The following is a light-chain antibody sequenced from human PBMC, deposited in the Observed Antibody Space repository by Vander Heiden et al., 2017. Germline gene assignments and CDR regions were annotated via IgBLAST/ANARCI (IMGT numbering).Light chain of an antibody. CDR1: QSISSY. J-gene: IGKJ1*01. Sequence: DSQLTHTPSSLSASVGDRVTITCRASQSISSYLNWYQQKPGKAPKLLIYAASSLQSGVPSRFSGSGSGTDFTLTISSLQPEDFATYYCQQSYSAPPTFGQGTKVEIK. CDR3: QQSYSAPPT. V-gene: IGKV1-39*01. CDR2: AAS.